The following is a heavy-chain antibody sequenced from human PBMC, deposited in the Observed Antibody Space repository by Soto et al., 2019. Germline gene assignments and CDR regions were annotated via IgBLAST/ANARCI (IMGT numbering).Heavy chain of an antibody. CDR1: GSTFTSYA. V-gene: IGHV1-18*04. D-gene: IGHD1-7*01. J-gene: IGHJ4*02. Sequence: ASVMVSFNTSGSTFTSYAISWVRQAPGQGLEWMGWISAYNGNTNYAQKLQGRVTMTTDTSTSTAYMELRSLRSDDTAVYYCARDGLELTPGNFDYWGQGNLVTGSA. CDR3: ARDGLELTPGNFDY. CDR2: ISAYNGNT.